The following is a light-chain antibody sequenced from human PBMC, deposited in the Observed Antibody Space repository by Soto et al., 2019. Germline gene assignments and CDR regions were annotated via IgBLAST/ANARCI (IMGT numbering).Light chain of an antibody. Sequence: QSVLTQPASVSGSPGQSITISCTGTNSDVGGYNYVSWYQQHPGKAPKLMIYEVSNRPSGVSNRFSGSKSGTTASLTISGLQAEDEADYYCPSFSTSGTLVVFGGGTKLTVL. CDR1: NSDVGGYNY. CDR3: PSFSTSGTLVV. CDR2: EVS. V-gene: IGLV2-14*01. J-gene: IGLJ2*01.